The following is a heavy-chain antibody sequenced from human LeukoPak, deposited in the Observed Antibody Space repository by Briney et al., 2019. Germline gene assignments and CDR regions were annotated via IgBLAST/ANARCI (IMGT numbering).Heavy chain of an antibody. CDR2: INGSGGST. CDR3: AKDLWELPTVFDY. D-gene: IGHD1-26*01. J-gene: IGHJ4*02. Sequence: GGSLRLSCAASGFTFSSYAMSWVRQAPGKGLEWVSAINGSGGSTYYAASVKGRFTISRDNSKNTLYLQMNSLRAEDTVVYYCAKDLWELPTVFDYWGQGTLVTVSS. CDR1: GFTFSSYA. V-gene: IGHV3-23*01.